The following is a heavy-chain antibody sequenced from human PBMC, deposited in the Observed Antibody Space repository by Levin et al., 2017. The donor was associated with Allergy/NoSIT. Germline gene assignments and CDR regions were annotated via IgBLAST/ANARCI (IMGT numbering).Heavy chain of an antibody. V-gene: IGHV3-30*18. CDR2: ISYDGSNK. J-gene: IGHJ3*01. CDR3: AKDQLAVVTVWAFDL. Sequence: GESLKISCAVSGFTFRSSGMHWVRQAPGKGLEWVALISYDGSNKYYADSVKGRFTISRDISKNTLYLQMNSLRAEDTAVYYCAKDQLAVVTVWAFDLWGQGTMVTVSS. D-gene: IGHD6-19*01. CDR1: GFTFRSSG.